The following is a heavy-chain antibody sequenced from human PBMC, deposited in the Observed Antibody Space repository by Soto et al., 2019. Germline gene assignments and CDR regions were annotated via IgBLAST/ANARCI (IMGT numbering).Heavy chain of an antibody. CDR2: ISYDGSNK. V-gene: IGHV3-30-3*01. D-gene: IGHD1-26*01. J-gene: IGHJ4*02. CDR3: ARVADSYGEPIDY. Sequence: QVQLVESGGGVVQPGRSLRLSCAASGFTFSSYAMHWVRQAPGKGLEWVAVISYDGSNKYYADSVKGRFTISRDISKNTLYLQMNSLRAEDTAVYYCARVADSYGEPIDYWGQGTLVTVSS. CDR1: GFTFSSYA.